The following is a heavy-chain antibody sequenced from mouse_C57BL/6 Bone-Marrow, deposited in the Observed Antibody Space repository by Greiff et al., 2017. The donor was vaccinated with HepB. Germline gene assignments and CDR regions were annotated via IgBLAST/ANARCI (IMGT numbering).Heavy chain of an antibody. CDR3: ARAGVYYDYAEGFAY. D-gene: IGHD2-4*01. CDR1: GFTFSSYA. V-gene: IGHV5-4*01. Sequence: EVHLVESGGGLVKPGGSLKLSCAASGFTFSSYAMSWVRQTPEKRLEWVATISDGGSYTYYPDNVKGRFTISRDNAKNNLYLQMSHRKSEDTAMYYCARAGVYYDYAEGFAYWGQGTLVTVSA. CDR2: ISDGGSYT. J-gene: IGHJ3*01.